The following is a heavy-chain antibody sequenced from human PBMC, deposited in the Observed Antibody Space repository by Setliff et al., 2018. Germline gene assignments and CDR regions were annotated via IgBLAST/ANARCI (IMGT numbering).Heavy chain of an antibody. CDR2: MGTAGDT. J-gene: IGHJ3*02. CDR3: ARGLKEYDAFDI. Sequence: GGSLRLSCAASGFTFSSYDMHWVRQATGKGLEWVSAMGTAGDTYYPGSVKGRFTISRENAKNSLYLQMNSLRAGDTAVYYCARGLKEYDAFDIWGQGTMVTVSS. V-gene: IGHV3-13*01. CDR1: GFTFSSYD.